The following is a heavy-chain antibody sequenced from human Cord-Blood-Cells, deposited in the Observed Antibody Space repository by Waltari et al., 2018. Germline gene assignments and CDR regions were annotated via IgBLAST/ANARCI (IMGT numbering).Heavy chain of an antibody. CDR3: ARDRRLSYYYGSGSYYYFDY. D-gene: IGHD3-10*01. V-gene: IGHV4-38-2*02. CDR1: GYSISSGYY. CDR2: IYHSGST. Sequence: QVQLQESGSGLVKPSETLSLTCAVSGYSISSGYYWAWIRQTPRTGTEWIGSIYHSGSTYYNPSLKSRVTISVDTSKNQFSLKLSSVTAADTAVYYCARDRRLSYYYGSGSYYYFDYWGQGTLVTVSS. J-gene: IGHJ4*02.